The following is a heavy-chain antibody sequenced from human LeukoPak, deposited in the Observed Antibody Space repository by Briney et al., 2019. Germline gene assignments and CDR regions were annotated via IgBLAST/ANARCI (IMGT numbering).Heavy chain of an antibody. CDR2: IYHSGST. V-gene: IGHV4-4*02. J-gene: IGHJ4*02. CDR3: ARVTREYYYDSSGYYYFDY. Sequence: SETLSLTCAVSGGSISSSNWWSWVHQPPGKGLEWIGEIYHSGSTNYNPSLKSRVTISVDKSKNQFSLKLSSVTAADTAVYYCARVTREYYYDSSGYYYFDYWGQGTLVTVSS. D-gene: IGHD3-22*01. CDR1: GGSISSSNW.